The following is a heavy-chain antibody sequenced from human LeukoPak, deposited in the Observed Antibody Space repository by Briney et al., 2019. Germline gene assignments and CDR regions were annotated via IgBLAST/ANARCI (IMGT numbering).Heavy chain of an antibody. Sequence: SETLSLTCAVHGGSFSGYYWSWIRQPPGKGLEWIGEINHSGSTNYNPSLKSRVTISVDTSKNQFSLKLSSVTAADTAVYYCARGGITMVRGVMRYMDVWGKGTTVTVSS. V-gene: IGHV4-34*01. CDR2: INHSGST. J-gene: IGHJ6*03. CDR1: GGSFSGYY. CDR3: ARGGITMVRGVMRYMDV. D-gene: IGHD3-10*01.